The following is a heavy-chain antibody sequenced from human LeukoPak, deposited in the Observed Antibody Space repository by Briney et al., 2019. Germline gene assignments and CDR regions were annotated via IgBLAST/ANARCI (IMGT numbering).Heavy chain of an antibody. J-gene: IGHJ4*02. CDR3: ARDLSRLWFGELLPWYFDY. CDR1: GYTFTSYG. D-gene: IGHD3-10*01. Sequence: ASVKVSCKASGYTFTSYGISWVRQAPGQGLEWMGWISAYNGNTNYAQKLQGRVTMTTDTSTSTAYMEVRSLRSDDTAVYYCARDLSRLWFGELLPWYFDYWGQGTLVTVSS. CDR2: ISAYNGNT. V-gene: IGHV1-18*01.